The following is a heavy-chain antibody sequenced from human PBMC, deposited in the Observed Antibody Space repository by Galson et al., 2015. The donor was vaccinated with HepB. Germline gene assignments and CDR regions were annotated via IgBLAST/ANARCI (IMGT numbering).Heavy chain of an antibody. CDR2: ISYDGSNK. Sequence: SLRLSCAASGFTFSSYAMHWVRQAPGKGLEWVAVISYDGSNKYYADSVKGRFTISRDNSKNTLYLQMNSLRAEDTAVYYCARDRWPYSGSYYGFDYWGQGTLVTVSS. J-gene: IGHJ4*02. V-gene: IGHV3-30-3*01. CDR3: ARDRWPYSGSYYGFDY. D-gene: IGHD1-26*01. CDR1: GFTFSSYA.